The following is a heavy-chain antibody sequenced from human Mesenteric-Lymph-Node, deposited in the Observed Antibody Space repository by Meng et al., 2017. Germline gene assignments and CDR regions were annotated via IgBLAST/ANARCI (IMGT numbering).Heavy chain of an antibody. CDR1: GGSISGRNYY. CDR3: ARRGSYYDSVGYYYFDY. Sequence: QLQLQESGPGLVKPPQTLSLTCTVSGGSISGRNYYWGWVRQPPGKGLEWIGSIYYNGHANYNPSLKSRVTISVDTSKNQFSLKLSSVTAADTAAYYCARRGSYYDSVGYYYFDYWGQGTLVTVSS. J-gene: IGHJ4*02. V-gene: IGHV4-39*01. D-gene: IGHD3-22*01. CDR2: IYYNGHA.